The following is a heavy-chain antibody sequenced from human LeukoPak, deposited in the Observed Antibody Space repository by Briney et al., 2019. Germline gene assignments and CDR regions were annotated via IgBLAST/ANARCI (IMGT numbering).Heavy chain of an antibody. D-gene: IGHD3-10*02. CDR3: YFGRRCVRYCYF. CDR1: GYTFTDYY. Sequence: ASVKVPCKGFGYTFTDYYLHWGRQAPGQGPEWMGWINPDGGGTNYAQKFLGRVTLTSDTSFSTAYMELSRLRSDDTAVYYCYFGRRCVRYCYFGCQGTLVTVSS. V-gene: IGHV1-2*02. CDR2: INPDGGGT. J-gene: IGHJ4*02.